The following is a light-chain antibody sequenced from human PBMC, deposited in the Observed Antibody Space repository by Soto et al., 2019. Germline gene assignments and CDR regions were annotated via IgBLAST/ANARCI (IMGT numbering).Light chain of an antibody. CDR2: LEGSGSY. Sequence: QPVLTQSSSASASLGSSVKLTCTLSSGHSSYTIAWHQQLPGKAPRYLMNLEGSGSYNKGSGVPDRFSGSSSGADRYLTISNLQFEDEADYYCETWDSNKWVFGVGTKLTVL. J-gene: IGLJ3*02. V-gene: IGLV4-60*02. CDR3: ETWDSNKWV. CDR1: SGHSSYT.